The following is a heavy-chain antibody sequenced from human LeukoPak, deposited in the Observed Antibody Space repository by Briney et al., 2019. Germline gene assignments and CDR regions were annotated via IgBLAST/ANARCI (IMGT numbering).Heavy chain of an antibody. CDR3: ARGSTDGYCSGGSCYSTSNWFDP. Sequence: SETLSLTCAVYGGSFSGYYWSWIRQPPGKGREWIGEINHSGSTNYNPSLKRRIPISVDTSKKPSSLKLSSVTAADTAVYYCARGSTDGYCSGGSCYSTSNWFDPWGQGTLVTVSS. CDR2: INHSGST. V-gene: IGHV4-34*01. D-gene: IGHD2-15*01. CDR1: GGSFSGYY. J-gene: IGHJ5*02.